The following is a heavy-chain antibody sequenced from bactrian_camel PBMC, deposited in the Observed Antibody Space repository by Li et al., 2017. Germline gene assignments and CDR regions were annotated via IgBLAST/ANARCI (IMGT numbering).Heavy chain of an antibody. CDR1: GYTYNRNC. Sequence: HVQLVESGGGSVQAGGSLRLSCAASGYTYNRNCMAWFRQAPGKEREGVAIIGSSGSTGYADSVKGRFTISKDNAKNTLYLQMNSLKIEDTAMYFCAKAILDEYTCGWYCGGLGDWGQGTQVTVS. V-gene: IGHV3S1*01. J-gene: IGHJ4*01. D-gene: IGHD2*01. CDR3: AKAILDEYTCGWYCGGLGD. CDR2: IIGSSGST.